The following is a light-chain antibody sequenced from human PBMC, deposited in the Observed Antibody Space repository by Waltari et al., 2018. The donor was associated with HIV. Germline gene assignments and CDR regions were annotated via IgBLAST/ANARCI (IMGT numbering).Light chain of an antibody. Sequence: DIVLTQSPLSLPVTPGEPASVSCRSNQPLLGNTGNNYLDWYLQTPGQSPQLLIYLASNRAPGVPDRFSGSGSGTDFSLTISTVEAEDVGVYYCMQTVQTPITFGQGTRLEMK. CDR1: QPLLGNTGNNY. V-gene: IGKV2-28*01. CDR2: LAS. CDR3: MQTVQTPIT. J-gene: IGKJ5*01.